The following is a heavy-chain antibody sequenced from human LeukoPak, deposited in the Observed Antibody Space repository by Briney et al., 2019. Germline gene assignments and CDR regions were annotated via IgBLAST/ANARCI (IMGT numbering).Heavy chain of an antibody. V-gene: IGHV4-39*01. CDR2: IYYSGST. CDR1: GGSISSYY. Sequence: PSETLSLTCTVSGGSISSYYWGWIRQPPGKGLEWIGSIYYSGSTYYNPSLKSRVTISVDTSKNQFSLKLSSVTAADTAVYYCARQIYSYGPNFDYWGQGTLVTVSS. D-gene: IGHD5-18*01. CDR3: ARQIYSYGPNFDY. J-gene: IGHJ4*02.